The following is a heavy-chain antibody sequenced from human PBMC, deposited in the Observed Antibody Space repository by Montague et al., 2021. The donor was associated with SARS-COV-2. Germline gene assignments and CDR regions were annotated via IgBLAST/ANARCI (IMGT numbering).Heavy chain of an antibody. CDR3: ARRRERWSDAFDI. V-gene: IGHV4-59*08. CDR1: GGSITSYY. CDR2: IYYSRST. D-gene: IGHD2-15*01. Sequence: SETLSGKGKGEGGSITSYYWSWIRQPPGKGLEWIGYIYYSRSTNYNSPLKSRVTISVDTSKNQFSLKVRSVTAADTAVYYCARRRERWSDAFDIWGQGTMVTVSS. J-gene: IGHJ3*02.